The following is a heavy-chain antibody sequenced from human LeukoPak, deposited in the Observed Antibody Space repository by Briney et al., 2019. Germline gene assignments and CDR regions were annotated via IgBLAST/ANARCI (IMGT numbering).Heavy chain of an antibody. V-gene: IGHV1-69*05. D-gene: IGHD2-2*01. CDR1: GGTFSCYA. Sequence: ASVKDSCKASGGTFSCYAISWVRQAPGQGLEWMGGIIPIFGTANYAQKFQGRVTITTDESTSTAYMELSNLRSEDTAVYYCARAPGYQPHFDYWGQGTLVTVSS. J-gene: IGHJ4*02. CDR3: ARAPGYQPHFDY. CDR2: IIPIFGTA.